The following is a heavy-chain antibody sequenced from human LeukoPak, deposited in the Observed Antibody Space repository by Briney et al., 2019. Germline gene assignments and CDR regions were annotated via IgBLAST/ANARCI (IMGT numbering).Heavy chain of an antibody. J-gene: IGHJ4*02. Sequence: SETLSFTCIVSGYSISSGYYWDWIRQPPGKGLEWIGTIYHSGSTYYNPSLKSRVTISVDTSKNQFSLKLSSVTAADTAVYYCARDSGTGDFDYWGQGTLVTVSS. D-gene: IGHD3-10*01. CDR3: ARDSGTGDFDY. CDR2: IYHSGST. CDR1: GYSISSGYY. V-gene: IGHV4-38-2*02.